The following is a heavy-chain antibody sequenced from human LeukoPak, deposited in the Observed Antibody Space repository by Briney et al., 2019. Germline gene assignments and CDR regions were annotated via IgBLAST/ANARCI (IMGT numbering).Heavy chain of an antibody. J-gene: IGHJ4*02. CDR1: GFTFSSYA. CDR2: MTGGGDTT. V-gene: IGHV3-23*01. D-gene: IGHD3-9*01. CDR3: AKAANYDILTGYYLDY. Sequence: GGSLRLSCAASGFTFSSYAMPWVRQPPAKGLAGVSAMTGGGDTTYNAYSVKGQFTISRDNSKNTLYLQMNNLRAEDTAIYDCAKAANYDILTGYYLDYWGQGTLVTVSS.